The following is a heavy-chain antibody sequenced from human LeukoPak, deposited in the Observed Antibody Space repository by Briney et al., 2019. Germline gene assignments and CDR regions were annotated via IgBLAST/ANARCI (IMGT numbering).Heavy chain of an antibody. J-gene: IGHJ4*02. V-gene: IGHV3-23*01. D-gene: IGHD4-17*01. CDR2: ISGSGRGT. CDR3: AKQFLTAVNTWPNIGFGS. Sequence: PGGSLRLPCAASGFTFSSYAMSWVRQAPGKGLEWVSTISGSGRGTFYADSVKGRFTISRDNSKSTVFLQMNSLRPEDSTLYYCAKQFLTAVNTWPNIGFGSWGQGTPVIVSA. CDR1: GFTFSSYA.